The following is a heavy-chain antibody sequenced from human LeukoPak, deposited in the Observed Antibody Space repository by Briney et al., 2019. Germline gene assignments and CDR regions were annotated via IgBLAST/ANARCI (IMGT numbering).Heavy chain of an antibody. D-gene: IGHD3-10*01. V-gene: IGHV3-23*01. CDR1: GFTFSSYA. J-gene: IGHJ4*02. CDR2: ISGSGGST. CDR3: AKGLVRGVISPFDY. Sequence: GGSLRLSCAASGFTFSSYAMSWVRQAPGKGLEWVSAISGSGGSTYYADSVKGRFTISRDNSKNTLYLQMNSLRAEDTAVYHCAKGLVRGVISPFDYWGQGTLVTVSS.